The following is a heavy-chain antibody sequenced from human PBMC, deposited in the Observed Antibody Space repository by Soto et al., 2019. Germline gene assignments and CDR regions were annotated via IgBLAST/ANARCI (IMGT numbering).Heavy chain of an antibody. CDR2: ISDSGSS. D-gene: IGHD3-9*01. V-gene: IGHV4-31*03. CDR3: ARTTFYDIFTAYYSLFDY. Sequence: QVQLQESGPGLVKPSQTLTLTCTVSGGSISSGRFYWSWIRHHPGKGLELIGHISDSGSSYYNPSLESRVTISVDTSENQFSLKLSAVTAADTAVYFCARTTFYDIFTAYYSLFDYWGQGTKVTVSS. J-gene: IGHJ4*02. CDR1: GGSISSGRFY.